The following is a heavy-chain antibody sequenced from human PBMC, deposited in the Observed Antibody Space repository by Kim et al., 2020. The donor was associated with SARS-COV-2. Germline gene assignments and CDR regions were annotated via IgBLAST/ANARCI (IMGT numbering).Heavy chain of an antibody. V-gene: IGHV3-21*06. D-gene: IGHD6-19*01. J-gene: IGHJ4*02. Sequence: DDADAVKGRFTMTRDNAQNSLYLQIDSLRARDTAVYFCSRGKYSGGWSDFWGQGTLVTVSS. CDR3: SRGKYSGGWSDF.